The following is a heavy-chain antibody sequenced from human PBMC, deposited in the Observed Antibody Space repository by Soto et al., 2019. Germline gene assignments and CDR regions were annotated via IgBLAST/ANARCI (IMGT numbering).Heavy chain of an antibody. CDR1: GGTFSSYT. V-gene: IGHV1-69*02. J-gene: IGHJ4*02. D-gene: IGHD4-17*01. CDR3: AGWGDYVIDY. CDR2: IIPILGIA. Sequence: QVQLVQSGAEVKKPGSSVKVSCKASGGTFSSYTISWVRQAPGQGLEWMGRIIPILGIANYAQKFQGRVTITADKTKSTGLMGVSKLRSEDKGVLLRAGWGDYVIDYWGQGTLVTVSS.